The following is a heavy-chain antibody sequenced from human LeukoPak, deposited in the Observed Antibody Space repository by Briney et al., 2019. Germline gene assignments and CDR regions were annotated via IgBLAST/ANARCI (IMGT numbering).Heavy chain of an antibody. CDR2: ISGSDGTI. CDR3: ARRATTVTPAPFDY. V-gene: IGHV3-23*01. J-gene: IGHJ4*02. Sequence: GGSLRLSCAASGFTFSNYAMSWVRQAAGKGLEWVSAISGSDGTIYYADSVKGRFTISRDNSKNTLYLQMDSLRAEDTAVYYCARRATTVTPAPFDYWGQGTLVTVSS. CDR1: GFTFSNYA. D-gene: IGHD4-17*01.